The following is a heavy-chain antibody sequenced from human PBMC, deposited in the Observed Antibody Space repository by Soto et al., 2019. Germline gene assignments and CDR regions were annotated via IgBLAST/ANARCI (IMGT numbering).Heavy chain of an antibody. Sequence: GGSLRLSCAASGFTFSGYEMNWVRQAPGKGLEWVSYISDNGRTKYYADSVKGRFTISRDNAKKSLYLQMNSLRAEDTAVYYCARDGPAADFDYWGQGSLVTV. D-gene: IGHD6-25*01. V-gene: IGHV3-48*03. CDR1: GFTFSGYE. CDR2: ISDNGRTK. J-gene: IGHJ4*02. CDR3: ARDGPAADFDY.